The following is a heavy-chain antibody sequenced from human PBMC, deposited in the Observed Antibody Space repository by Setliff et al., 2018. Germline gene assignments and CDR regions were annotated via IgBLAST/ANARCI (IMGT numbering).Heavy chain of an antibody. CDR1: GGSISSRSYY. V-gene: IGHV4-39*07. CDR3: ARDYNPGYRGYWGRFDY. J-gene: IGHJ4*02. D-gene: IGHD3-16*02. CDR2: IYYSGST. Sequence: ETLSLTCTVSGGSISSRSYYWGWNRQPPGKGLEWIGSIYYSGSTYYKPSLKSRVTISVDTSKNQFSLKLSSVTAADTAVYYCARDYNPGYRGYWGRFDYWGQGTRVTVSS.